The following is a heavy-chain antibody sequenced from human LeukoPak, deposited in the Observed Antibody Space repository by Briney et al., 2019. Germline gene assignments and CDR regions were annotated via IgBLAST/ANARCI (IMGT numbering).Heavy chain of an antibody. CDR2: INPNSGGT. V-gene: IGHV1-2*02. CDR1: GYTFTGYY. D-gene: IGHD6-19*01. Sequence: GASVKVSCKASGYTFTGYYMHWVRQAPGQGLEWMGWINPNSGGTNYAQKFQGRVTMTRDTSISTAYMELSRLRSDDTAVYYCAREGGYSSGWYSIRYYYYYMDVWGKGTTVTVSS. CDR3: AREGGYSSGWYSIRYYYYYMDV. J-gene: IGHJ6*03.